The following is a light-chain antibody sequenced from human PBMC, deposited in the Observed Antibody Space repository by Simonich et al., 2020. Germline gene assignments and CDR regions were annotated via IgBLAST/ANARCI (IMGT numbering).Light chain of an antibody. CDR2: WAS. J-gene: IGKJ3*01. V-gene: IGKV4-1*01. CDR1: QSVLYSSNNKNY. CDR3: QQYNNWPLT. Sequence: DILMTQSPDSLAVSLGERATINCKSSQSVLYSSNNKNYLAWYQQKPGQPPKLLIYWASTRESGVPDRFSGSGSGTEFTLTISSMQSEDFAVYYCQQYNNWPLTFGPGTKVDIK.